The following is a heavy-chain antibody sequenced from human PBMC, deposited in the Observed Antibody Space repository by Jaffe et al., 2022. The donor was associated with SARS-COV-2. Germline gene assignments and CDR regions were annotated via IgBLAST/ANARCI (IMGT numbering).Heavy chain of an antibody. CDR3: ATTDYYYKYMDV. Sequence: EVQLVESGGGLVQPGGSLRLSCAASGFRSSEHWMSWVRQAPGRGLEWVANIKQDGSEKYYVDSVKGRFTISRDNAKNSLYLQMNSLRAEDTAVYYCATTDYYYKYMDVWGKGTTVTVSS. CDR1: GFRSSEHW. J-gene: IGHJ6*03. CDR2: IKQDGSEK. V-gene: IGHV3-7*01.